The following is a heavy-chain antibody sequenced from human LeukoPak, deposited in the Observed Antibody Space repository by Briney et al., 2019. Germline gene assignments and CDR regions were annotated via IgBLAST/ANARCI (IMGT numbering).Heavy chain of an antibody. CDR3: ARAYQPLGGLSLPDY. CDR1: GYTFTNYA. CDR2: INPNTGNP. D-gene: IGHD3-16*02. V-gene: IGHV7-4-1*02. Sequence: ASVKVSCKASGYTFTNYAMNWLRQAPGQGLEWMGWINPNTGNPTYAPGFTGRFVFSLDTSVSTAYLQISGLKADDTAVYYCARAYQPLGGLSLPDYWGQGTLVSVSS. J-gene: IGHJ4*02.